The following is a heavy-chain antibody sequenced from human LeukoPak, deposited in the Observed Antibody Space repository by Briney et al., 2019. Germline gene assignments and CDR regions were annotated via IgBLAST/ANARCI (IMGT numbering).Heavy chain of an antibody. V-gene: IGHV3-7*04. CDR3: AGGTIAAAGYYYFDY. Sequence: GGSLRLSCAASGFTFSSYWMSWVRQAPGKGLEWVANIKQDGSEKYYVDSVKGRFTISRDNAKNSLYLQMNSLRAEDTAVYYCAGGTIAAAGYYYFDYWGQGTQVTVSS. CDR2: IKQDGSEK. D-gene: IGHD6-13*01. CDR1: GFTFSSYW. J-gene: IGHJ4*02.